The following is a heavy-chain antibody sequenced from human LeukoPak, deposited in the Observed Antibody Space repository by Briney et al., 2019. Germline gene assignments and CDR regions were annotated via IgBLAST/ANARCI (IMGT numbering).Heavy chain of an antibody. CDR2: IYYSGST. Sequence: SETLSLTCTVSGGSISSYYWSWIRQPPGKGLEWIGYIYYSGSTNYNPPLKSRVTISVDTSKNQFSLKLSSVTAADTAVYYCARIGRDGYNLGYWGQGTLVTVSS. V-gene: IGHV4-59*01. CDR1: GGSISSYY. D-gene: IGHD5-24*01. CDR3: ARIGRDGYNLGY. J-gene: IGHJ4*02.